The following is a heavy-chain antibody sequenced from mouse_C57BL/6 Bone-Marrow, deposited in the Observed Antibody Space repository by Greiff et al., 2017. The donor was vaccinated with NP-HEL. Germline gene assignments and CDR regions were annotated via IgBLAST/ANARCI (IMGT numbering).Heavy chain of an antibody. CDR1: GFTFSSYG. V-gene: IGHV5-6*01. Sequence: EVNVVESGGDLVKPGGSLKLSCAASGFTFSSYGMSWVRQTPDKRLEWVATISSGGSYTYYPDSVKGRFTISRDNAKNTLYLQMSSLKSEDTAMYYCARHREITTVPHFDYWGQGTTLTVSS. D-gene: IGHD1-1*01. CDR2: ISSGGSYT. J-gene: IGHJ2*01. CDR3: ARHREITTVPHFDY.